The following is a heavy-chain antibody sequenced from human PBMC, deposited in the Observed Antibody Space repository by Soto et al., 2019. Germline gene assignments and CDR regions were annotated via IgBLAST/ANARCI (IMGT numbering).Heavy chain of an antibody. J-gene: IGHJ4*02. CDR3: ARDLTSVRGS. CDR2: IIPIFDAT. D-gene: IGHD3-10*01. Sequence: QVQMVQSGAEVKKPGSSARVSCKVSGGTFSRHSISWVRQAPGQGLEWMGGIIPIFDATQYAQKFQGRLTITADESTTTFNMNLSGLRPEDTAIYFCARDLTSVRGSWGKGTLVTVS. CDR1: GGTFSRHS. V-gene: IGHV1-69*01.